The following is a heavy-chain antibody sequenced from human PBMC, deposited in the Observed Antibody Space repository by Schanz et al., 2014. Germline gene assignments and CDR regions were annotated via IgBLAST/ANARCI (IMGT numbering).Heavy chain of an antibody. CDR3: ARERGVRGGGVWKVNWFDP. CDR1: GFTFSTYS. D-gene: IGHD3-10*01. CDR2: ISRSSSTI. Sequence: EVQLVESGGGLVQPGGSLRLSCAASGFTFSTYSMNWVRQAPGKGLEWVSYISRSSSTIYYADSVKGRFTISRDNAKNSLYLQMNSLRDEDTAVYYCARERGVRGGGVWKVNWFDPWGQGTLVTVSS. V-gene: IGHV3-48*02. J-gene: IGHJ5*02.